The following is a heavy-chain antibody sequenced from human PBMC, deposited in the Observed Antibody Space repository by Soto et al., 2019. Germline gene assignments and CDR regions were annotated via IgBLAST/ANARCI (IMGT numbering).Heavy chain of an antibody. CDR3: AREMNDIVVVVAAPPVWFDP. CDR1: GFTFSSYS. CDR2: ISSSSSTI. D-gene: IGHD2-15*01. J-gene: IGHJ5*02. V-gene: IGHV3-48*01. Sequence: EVQLVESGGGLVQPGGSLRLSCAASGFTFSSYSMNWVRQAPGKGLEWVSYISSSSSTIYYADSVKGRFTISRDNAKNSLYLQMNSLRAEDTDVYYCAREMNDIVVVVAAPPVWFDPWGQGTLVTVSS.